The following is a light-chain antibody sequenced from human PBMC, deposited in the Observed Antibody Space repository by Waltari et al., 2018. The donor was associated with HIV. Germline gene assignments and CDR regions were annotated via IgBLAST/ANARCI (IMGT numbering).Light chain of an antibody. CDR3: ATWDDSLNGV. J-gene: IGLJ3*02. CDR2: MNN. CDR1: TSNIANND. Sequence: HSVLTQPPSASGTPGQTVIISCSGNTSNIANNDVTWYQHFPGSAPKLLIYMNNYRPSGVPDRVAGSRSGTSASLTISGLQIEEEAQYYCATWDDSLNGVFGAGTRLTVL. V-gene: IGLV1-44*01.